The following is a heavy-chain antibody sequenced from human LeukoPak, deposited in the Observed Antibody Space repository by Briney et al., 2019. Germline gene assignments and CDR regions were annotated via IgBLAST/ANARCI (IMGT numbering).Heavy chain of an antibody. D-gene: IGHD4-17*01. CDR1: GYTFTSYY. Sequence: GASVKVSCKASGYTFTSYYMHWVRQAPGQGLEWMGIINPSGGSTSYAQKFQGRVTMTRDMSTSTVYMELSSLRSEDTAVYYCARDASTYGDYLDNWFDPWGQGTLVNVSS. J-gene: IGHJ5*02. CDR3: ARDASTYGDYLDNWFDP. V-gene: IGHV1-46*01. CDR2: INPSGGST.